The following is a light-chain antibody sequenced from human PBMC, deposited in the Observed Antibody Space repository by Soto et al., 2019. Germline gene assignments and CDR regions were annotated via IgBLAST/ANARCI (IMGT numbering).Light chain of an antibody. CDR2: EVY. Sequence: DIVMTQTPLSLSVTPGQPASISCRSSQSLLHSDGKICLFWYLQKPGQPPQLLIYEVYNRFSGVPERFSGSGSGTDFTLKISRVEAGDVGVYYCMQSVQFPWTFGQGTKVEIK. CDR1: QSLLHSDGKIC. V-gene: IGKV2D-29*01. CDR3: MQSVQFPWT. J-gene: IGKJ1*01.